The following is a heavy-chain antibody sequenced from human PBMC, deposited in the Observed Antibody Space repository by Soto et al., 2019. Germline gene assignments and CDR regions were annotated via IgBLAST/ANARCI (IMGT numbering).Heavy chain of an antibody. CDR3: AQGHPRVVTIFGVDY. D-gene: IGHD3-3*01. CDR2: ITGSGGTT. Sequence: EVQLLESGGGLVQPGGSLRLSCAASGFSFTDYGMSWVRQAPGKGLAWVSTITGSGGTTYYADAVKGRVTISRDNSKDTLYLEMNSLRADDTAVYYCAQGHPRVVTIFGVDYWGQGTLVIVSS. J-gene: IGHJ4*02. CDR1: GFSFTDYG. V-gene: IGHV3-23*01.